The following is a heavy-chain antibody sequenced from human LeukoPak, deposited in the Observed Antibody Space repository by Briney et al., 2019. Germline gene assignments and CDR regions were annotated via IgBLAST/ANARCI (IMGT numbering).Heavy chain of an antibody. CDR2: IKQDGNEK. V-gene: IGHV3-7*01. D-gene: IGHD3-10*01. CDR3: ARVSSYGSGSYYNPWIDY. J-gene: IGHJ4*02. CDR1: GFTFSTYW. Sequence: SGGSLRLSCAASGFTFSTYWMSWVRQAPGKGLEWVANIKQDGNEKYYVDCVKGRFTISRDNAKNSLYLQMNSLRAEDTAVYYCARVSSYGSGSYYNPWIDYWGQGTLVTVSS.